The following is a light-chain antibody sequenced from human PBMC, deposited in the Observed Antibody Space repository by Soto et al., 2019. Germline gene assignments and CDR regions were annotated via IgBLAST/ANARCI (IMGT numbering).Light chain of an antibody. J-gene: IGKJ5*01. V-gene: IGKV3-20*01. CDR3: QQDGNSHPST. CDR1: QTLSRNH. CDR2: GTS. Sequence: EIVLTQSPGTLSLSPGERATLSCRASQTLSRNHLGWYLAWYQQTPRQIPRLLIYGTSFRASGIPARFSGVGSGSDFYLTISRLEPEDFAVYSCQQDGNSHPSTFGQGTRLEIK.